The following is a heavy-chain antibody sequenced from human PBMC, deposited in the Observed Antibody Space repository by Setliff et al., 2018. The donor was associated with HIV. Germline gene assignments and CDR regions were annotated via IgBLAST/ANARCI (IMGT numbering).Heavy chain of an antibody. V-gene: IGHV4-39*02. CDR1: GGSIGSGCYF. Sequence: SETLSLTCTVSGGSIGSGCYFWGWIRQPPGKGREWIGSVYHRGETYYKPSLKGRVTLPVDKSNNVFSLKLNSMTAADTAVYFCVRGPQWLVQKGRVYYFDYWGQGALFTVAS. CDR3: VRGPQWLVQKGRVYYFDY. CDR2: VYHRGET. D-gene: IGHD6-19*01. J-gene: IGHJ4*02.